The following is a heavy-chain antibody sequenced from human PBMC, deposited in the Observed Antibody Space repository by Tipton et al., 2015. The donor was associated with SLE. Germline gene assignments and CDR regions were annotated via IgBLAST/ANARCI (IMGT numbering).Heavy chain of an antibody. Sequence: TLSLTCTVSGGSISSYYWSWIRQPPGKGLEWIEYIYYSGSTNYNPSLKSRVTISVDTSKNHFSLKLSSVTAADTAVYYCARHGGDTYYYGPRAWFDPWGQGTLVTVSS. D-gene: IGHD3-10*01. CDR3: ARHGGDTYYYGPRAWFDP. J-gene: IGHJ5*02. CDR2: IYYSGST. V-gene: IGHV4-59*08. CDR1: GGSISSYY.